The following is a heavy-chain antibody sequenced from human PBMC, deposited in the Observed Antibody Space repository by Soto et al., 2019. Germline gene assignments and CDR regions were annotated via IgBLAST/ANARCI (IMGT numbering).Heavy chain of an antibody. D-gene: IGHD2-21*02. Sequence: ASVKVSCKASGGTFSSYAISWVRQAPGQGLEWMGGINASNGNTKYAQKFQDRVTITRDTSASTAYMELSSLRSEDTAVYYCARGDRGAFDLWGQGTMVTVSS. J-gene: IGHJ3*01. CDR1: GGTFSSYA. CDR2: INASNGNT. CDR3: ARGDRGAFDL. V-gene: IGHV1-3*01.